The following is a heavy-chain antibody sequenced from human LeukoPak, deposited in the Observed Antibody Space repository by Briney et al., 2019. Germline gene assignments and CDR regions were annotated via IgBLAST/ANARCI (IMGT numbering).Heavy chain of an antibody. CDR2: ISAYNGNT. V-gene: IGHV1-18*01. Sequence: ASVKVSCKASGYTFTSYDISWVRQAPGQGLEWMGWISAYNGNTNYAQELQGRVTMTTDTSTSTAYMELRSLRSDDTAVYYCALLYQANYFDYWGQGTLVTVSS. D-gene: IGHD2-8*01. J-gene: IGHJ4*02. CDR1: GYTFTSYD. CDR3: ALLYQANYFDY.